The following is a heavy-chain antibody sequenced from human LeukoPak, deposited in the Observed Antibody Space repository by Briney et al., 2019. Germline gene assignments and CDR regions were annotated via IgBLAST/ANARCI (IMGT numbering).Heavy chain of an antibody. CDR3: ARDRGYYGMDV. Sequence: ASVKVSCKASGYTFTSYDINWVRQATGQGLEWMGWMNPNSGDTGYAQKFQGRVTMTRNTSISTAYMELSSLRSEDTAVYYRARDRGYYGMDVWGQGTTVTVSS. J-gene: IGHJ6*02. CDR1: GYTFTSYD. V-gene: IGHV1-8*01. CDR2: MNPNSGDT.